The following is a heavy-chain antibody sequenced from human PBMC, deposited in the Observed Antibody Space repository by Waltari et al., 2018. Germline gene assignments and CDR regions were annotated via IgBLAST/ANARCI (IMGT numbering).Heavy chain of an antibody. CDR1: GGSISSRSYY. CDR2: IYYSGST. D-gene: IGHD3-10*01. Sequence: QLQLQESGQGMVKPSETLSLTCTVSGGSISSRSYYWGGIRQPTGKGLDWIGSIYYSGSTYYNPSLKSRVTISVDTSKNQFSLKLSSVTAADTAVYYCARPVGITMVRGVIIMGAFDIWGQGTMVTVSS. V-gene: IGHV4-39*01. CDR3: ARPVGITMVRGVIIMGAFDI. J-gene: IGHJ3*02.